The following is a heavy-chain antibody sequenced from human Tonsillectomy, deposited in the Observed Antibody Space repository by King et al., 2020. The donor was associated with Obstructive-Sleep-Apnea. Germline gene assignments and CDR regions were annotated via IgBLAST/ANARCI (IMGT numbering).Heavy chain of an antibody. CDR2: IYYSGNT. CDR1: GGSISGYY. Sequence: QLQESGPGLVKPSETLSLTCNVSGGSISGYYWSWIRQPPGKGLEWIGYIYYSGNTNYNPSLKSRVTISVDMSKSQFSLKLTSVTAADTAVYYCAGSAIEAPGFGTYYYYGMDVWGQGTTVTVSS. V-gene: IGHV4-59*08. J-gene: IGHJ6*02. CDR3: AGSAIEAPGFGTYYYYGMDV. D-gene: IGHD6-6*01.